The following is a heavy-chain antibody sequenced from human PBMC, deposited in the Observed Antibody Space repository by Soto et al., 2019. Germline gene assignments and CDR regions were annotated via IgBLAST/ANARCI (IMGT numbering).Heavy chain of an antibody. V-gene: IGHV5-51*01. Sequence: PGESLKISCKGSGYSFTSYWIGWVRQMPGKGLEWMGIIYPGDSDTRYSPSFQGQVTISADKSISTAYLQWSSLKASDTAMYYCARRNILTGYQYYYYYYYMDVWGKGTTVTVSS. J-gene: IGHJ6*03. CDR2: IYPGDSDT. CDR3: ARRNILTGYQYYYYYYYMDV. D-gene: IGHD3-9*01. CDR1: GYSFTSYW.